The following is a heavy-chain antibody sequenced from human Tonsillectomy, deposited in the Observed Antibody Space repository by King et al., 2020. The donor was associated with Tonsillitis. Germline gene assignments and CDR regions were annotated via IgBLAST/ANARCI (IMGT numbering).Heavy chain of an antibody. CDR2: ISNNGGDT. J-gene: IGHJ5*02. CDR1: GFTFSSYA. D-gene: IGHD2-21*02. Sequence: EQLVQSGGGLVQPGGSLRLSCSASGFTFSSYAMHWVRQAPGKGLEYVSAISNNGGDTYYADSVKGRFTISRDNSKNTLYLQMNSLRAEDTAVYYCVLPGFIFTYCGGDCSPWGQGTLVTVSS. CDR3: VLPGFIFTYCGGDCSP. V-gene: IGHV3-64D*06.